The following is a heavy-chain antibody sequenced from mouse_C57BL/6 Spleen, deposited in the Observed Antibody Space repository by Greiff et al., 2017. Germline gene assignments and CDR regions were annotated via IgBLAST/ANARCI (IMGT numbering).Heavy chain of an antibody. V-gene: IGHV5-9-1*02. Sequence: EVQGVESGEGLVKPGGSLKLSCAASGFTFSSYAMSWVRQTPEKRLEWVAYISSGGDYNYYADTVQGRFTISRDNARNTLYLQMSSLKSEDTAMYYCTREGGYGSLWFAYWGQGTLVTVSA. D-gene: IGHD1-1*01. CDR2: ISSGGDYN. CDR3: TREGGYGSLWFAY. CDR1: GFTFSSYA. J-gene: IGHJ3*01.